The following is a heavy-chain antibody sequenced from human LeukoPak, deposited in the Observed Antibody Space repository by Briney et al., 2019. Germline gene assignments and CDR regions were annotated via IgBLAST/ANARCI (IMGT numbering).Heavy chain of an antibody. D-gene: IGHD3-22*01. CDR3: ARTLTYYYDSSGYLLRAQNDY. J-gene: IGHJ4*02. CDR1: GYTFTGYY. Sequence: ASVKVSCKASGYTFTGYYIHWVRQAPGQGLEWMGRINPNSGGTNYAQKYQGRVTMTSDTSISTVHMELSRLSSYDTAVYYCARTLTYYYDSSGYLLRAQNDYWGQGTLVTVSS. V-gene: IGHV1-2*02. CDR2: INPNSGGT.